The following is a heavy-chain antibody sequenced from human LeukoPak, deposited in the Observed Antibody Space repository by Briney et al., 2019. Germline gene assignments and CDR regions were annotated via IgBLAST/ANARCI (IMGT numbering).Heavy chain of an antibody. CDR3: AKDPDIVVVPAAYFDY. V-gene: IGHV3-23*01. J-gene: IGHJ4*02. D-gene: IGHD2-2*01. CDR2: ISGSGGST. CDR1: GFTFSSYA. Sequence: GGSLRLSCAASGFTFSSYAMSWVRQAPGKGLEWVSAISGSGGSTYYADSVKGRFTISRDNSKNTLYLQMNSLRAEDTAVYYCAKDPDIVVVPAAYFDYWGQGILVTVSS.